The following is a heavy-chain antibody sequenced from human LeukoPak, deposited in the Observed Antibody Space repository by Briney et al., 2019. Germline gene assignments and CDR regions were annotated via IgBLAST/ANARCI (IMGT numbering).Heavy chain of an antibody. V-gene: IGHV3-48*01. CDR2: ISSSSSTI. Sequence: GGSLRLSCAASGFTFSSYGMNWVRQAPGKGLEWVSYISSSSSTIYYADSVKGRFTISRDNAKNSLYLQMNSLRAEDTAVYYCASTSVGATPRGFDYWGQGTLVTVSS. CDR1: GFTFSSYG. D-gene: IGHD1-26*01. CDR3: ASTSVGATPRGFDY. J-gene: IGHJ4*02.